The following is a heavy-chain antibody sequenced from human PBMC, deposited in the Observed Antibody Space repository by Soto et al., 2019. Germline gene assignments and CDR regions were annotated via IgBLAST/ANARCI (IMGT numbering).Heavy chain of an antibody. Sequence: GGSLRLSCAVSGFTFSSYWMHWVRQAPGKGLVWVSRINSDGTGTTYADSVKGRFTISSDNAKSTLYLQMNSLRAEDTGVYYCARSFASSWPTPPRYYMDVWGKGTTVTVSS. CDR1: GFTFSSYW. V-gene: IGHV3-74*01. D-gene: IGHD2-2*01. CDR2: INSDGTGT. CDR3: ARSFASSWPTPPRYYMDV. J-gene: IGHJ6*03.